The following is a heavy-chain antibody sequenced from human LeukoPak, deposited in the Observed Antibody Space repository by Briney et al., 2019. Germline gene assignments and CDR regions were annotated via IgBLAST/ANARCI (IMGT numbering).Heavy chain of an antibody. CDR1: GFTFSSYA. V-gene: IGHV3-23*01. Sequence: GGSLRLSCAASGFTFSSYAMSWVRQAPGKGLEWVSAISGSGGNTYYAGSVKGRFTISRDNSKNTLYLQMNSLRAEDTAVYYCAKPPPRIAAATGGMDVWGQGTTVTVSS. CDR2: ISGSGGNT. CDR3: AKPPPRIAAATGGMDV. J-gene: IGHJ6*02. D-gene: IGHD6-13*01.